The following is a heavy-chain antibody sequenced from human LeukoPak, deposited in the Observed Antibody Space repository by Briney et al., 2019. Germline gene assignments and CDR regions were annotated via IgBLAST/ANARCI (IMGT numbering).Heavy chain of an antibody. Sequence: ASVKVSXKASGYTFTSYGISWVRQAPGQGLEWMGWISAYNGNTNYAQQLQGRVTMTTDTSTSTAYMELRSLRSDDTAVYYCARDSARYYYDSSGYPYNWFDPWGQGTLVTVSS. J-gene: IGHJ5*02. CDR2: ISAYNGNT. D-gene: IGHD3-22*01. CDR3: ARDSARYYYDSSGYPYNWFDP. CDR1: GYTFTSYG. V-gene: IGHV1-18*01.